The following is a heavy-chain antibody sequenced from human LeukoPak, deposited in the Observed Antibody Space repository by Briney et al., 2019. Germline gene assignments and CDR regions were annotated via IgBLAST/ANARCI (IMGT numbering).Heavy chain of an antibody. Sequence: SETLSLTCAVYGGSFSGYYWSWLRQPPGKGLEWIGEINHSGSTNYNPSLKSRVTISVDTSKNQFSLKLSSVTAADTAVYHCARVDIVVVVAATRLSSWFDPWGQGTLVTVSS. CDR1: GGSFSGYY. CDR2: INHSGST. J-gene: IGHJ5*02. D-gene: IGHD2-15*01. CDR3: ARVDIVVVVAATRLSSWFDP. V-gene: IGHV4-34*01.